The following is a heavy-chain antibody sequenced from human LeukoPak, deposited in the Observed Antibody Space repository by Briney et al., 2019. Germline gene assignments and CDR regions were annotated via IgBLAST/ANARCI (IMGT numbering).Heavy chain of an antibody. CDR1: GFTFSSYA. J-gene: IGHJ4*02. V-gene: IGHV3-23*01. CDR3: AKDYRGYSYGFDY. Sequence: GGSLRLSCAASGFTFSSYAMSWVRQAPGKGLEWVSAISGSGGSTDYADSVKGRFTISRDNSKNTLYLQMNSLRAEDTAVYYCAKDYRGYSYGFDYWGQGTLVTVSS. CDR2: ISGSGGST. D-gene: IGHD5-18*01.